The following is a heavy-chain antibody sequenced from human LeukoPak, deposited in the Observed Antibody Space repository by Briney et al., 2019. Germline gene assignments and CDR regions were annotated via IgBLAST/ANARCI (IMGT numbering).Heavy chain of an antibody. J-gene: IGHJ3*02. Sequence: GGSLRLSCAASGFTFSSYAMSWVRQAPGKGLEWVSAISGSGGSTYYADSVKGRFTISRDNSKNTLYLQMNSLRAEDTAAYYCAKDRGVRGFYDAFDIWGQGTMVTVSS. D-gene: IGHD3-10*01. CDR2: ISGSGGST. CDR1: GFTFSSYA. CDR3: AKDRGVRGFYDAFDI. V-gene: IGHV3-23*01.